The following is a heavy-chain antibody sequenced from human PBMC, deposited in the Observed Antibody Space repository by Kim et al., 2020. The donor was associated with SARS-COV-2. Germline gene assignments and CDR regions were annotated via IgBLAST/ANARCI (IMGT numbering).Heavy chain of an antibody. D-gene: IGHD2-15*01. V-gene: IGHV4-59*01. Sequence: SETLSLTCTVSGGSISMYYWSWIRQPPGKGLEWIGYIHYTGSTDYNPSLKSRVTISLDTSKKQFSLKLTSVTAADTAVYYCARVGGYCSGANCYSFDYWGGRTLVTVSS. J-gene: IGHJ4*02. CDR3: ARVGGYCSGANCYSFDY. CDR2: IHYTGST. CDR1: GGSISMYY.